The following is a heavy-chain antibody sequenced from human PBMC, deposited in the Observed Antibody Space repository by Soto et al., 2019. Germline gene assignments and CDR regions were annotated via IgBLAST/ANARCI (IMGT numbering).Heavy chain of an antibody. CDR2: IHHSGST. J-gene: IGHJ3*02. D-gene: IGHD2-2*01. V-gene: IGHV4-34*01. Sequence: QVQLQQWGTGQLKSSETLSLTCAVNGGSFSGYYWSWIRQPPGKGLEWIGEIHHSGSTNYNPSLKSRGNISLDTSKNQFSLKLNSVTAADTAVYYCATIVVVASTMRDDAFDIWGQGTMVTVSS. CDR1: GGSFSGYY. CDR3: ATIVVVASTMRDDAFDI.